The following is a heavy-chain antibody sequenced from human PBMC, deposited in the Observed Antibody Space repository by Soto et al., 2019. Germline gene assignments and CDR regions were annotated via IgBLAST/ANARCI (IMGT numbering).Heavy chain of an antibody. Sequence: SETLSLTCTVSGGSISSYYWSWIRQPPGKGLEWIGYIYYSGSTNYIPSLKSRVTISVDTSKNQFSLKLSSVTAADTAVYYCAREDGDYFDSWGQRSLVAASS. V-gene: IGHV4-59*01. CDR3: AREDGDYFDS. CDR1: GGSISSYY. D-gene: IGHD4-17*01. CDR2: IYYSGST. J-gene: IGHJ4*02.